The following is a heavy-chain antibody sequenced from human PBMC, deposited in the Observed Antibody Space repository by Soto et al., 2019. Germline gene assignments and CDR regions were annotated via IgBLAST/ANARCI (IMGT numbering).Heavy chain of an antibody. J-gene: IGHJ1*01. CDR1: GFTFSSYA. V-gene: IGHV3-23*01. CDR3: ARDQAAGGTVSRYFQD. CDR2: ISGGGSTT. D-gene: IGHD6-13*01. Sequence: EVQLLESGGGLVQPEGSLRLSCEASGFTFSSYAMSWVRQAPGKGLEWVSGISGGGSTTYYADSVKGRFTISRDNSKNTLYLQVNSLRAEDTAVYYCARDQAAGGTVSRYFQDGGQCTLVTVSS.